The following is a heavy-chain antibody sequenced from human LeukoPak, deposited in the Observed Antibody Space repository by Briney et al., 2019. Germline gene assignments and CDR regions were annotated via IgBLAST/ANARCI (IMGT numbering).Heavy chain of an antibody. CDR3: AELGITMIGGV. J-gene: IGHJ6*04. D-gene: IGHD3-10*02. CDR1: GGSISSYY. CDR2: IYTSGST. V-gene: IGHV4-4*07. Sequence: SETLSLTCTVSGGSISSYYWSWIRQPAGKGLEWIGRIYTSGSTNYNPSLKSRVTISVDTSKNQFSLKVSSVNAADTAVYYCAELGITMIGGVWGKGTTVTISS.